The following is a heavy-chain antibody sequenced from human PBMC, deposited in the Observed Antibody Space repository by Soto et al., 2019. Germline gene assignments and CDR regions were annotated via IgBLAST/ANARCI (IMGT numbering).Heavy chain of an antibody. CDR1: GGSFSGYY. CDR3: ARPRAVAGTLPFDY. CDR2: INHSGST. J-gene: IGHJ4*02. V-gene: IGHV4-34*01. D-gene: IGHD6-19*01. Sequence: SETLSLTCAVYGGSFSGYYWSWIRQPPGKGLEWIGEINHSGSTNYNPSLKSRVTISVDTSKNQFSLKLSSVTAADTAVYYCARPRAVAGTLPFDYWGQGTLVTAPQ.